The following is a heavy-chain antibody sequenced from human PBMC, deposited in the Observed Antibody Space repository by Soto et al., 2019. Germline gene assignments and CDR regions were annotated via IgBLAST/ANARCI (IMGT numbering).Heavy chain of an antibody. CDR1: GFTVSSNY. V-gene: IGHV3-53*01. CDR2: IYSGGST. CDR3: AKDLEFGGKSYYYGMDV. D-gene: IGHD1-26*01. Sequence: GGSLRLSCAASGFTVSSNYMSWVRQAPGKGLEWVSVIYSGGSTYYADSVKGRFTISRDNSKNTLYLQMNSLRAEDTAVYYCAKDLEFGGKSYYYGMDVWGQGTTVTVSS. J-gene: IGHJ6*02.